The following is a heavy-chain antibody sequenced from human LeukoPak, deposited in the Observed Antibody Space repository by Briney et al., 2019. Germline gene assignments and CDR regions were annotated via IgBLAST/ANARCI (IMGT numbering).Heavy chain of an antibody. J-gene: IGHJ3*02. D-gene: IGHD1-26*01. CDR3: ARDLVVGGTGVWAFDI. V-gene: IGHV3-66*01. CDR1: GFTVSNNY. Sequence: GGSLRLSCAASGFTVSNNYMSWVRQAPGYGLEWVSVIYKVGNTFYADFVKGRFTISRDNSKNTLYLQMNSLRAEDTALYYCARDLVVGGTGVWAFDIWGQGTMVTVSS. CDR2: IYKVGNT.